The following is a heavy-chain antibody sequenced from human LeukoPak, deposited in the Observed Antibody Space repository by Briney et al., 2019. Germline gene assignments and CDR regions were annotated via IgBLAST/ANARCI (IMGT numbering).Heavy chain of an antibody. CDR1: GFTFSSYA. CDR2: ISGSGDST. CDR3: AKGYCSSPSCYSWFGWFDP. D-gene: IGHD2-2*01. V-gene: IGHV3-23*01. J-gene: IGHJ5*02. Sequence: GGSLRLSCAASGFTFSSYAMSWVRQAPGKGLEWVSAISGSGDSTYYADSVKGRLTIPRDNSKNTLYLQMYSLRADDTAVYYCAKGYCSSPSCYSWFGWFDPWGQGTLVTVSS.